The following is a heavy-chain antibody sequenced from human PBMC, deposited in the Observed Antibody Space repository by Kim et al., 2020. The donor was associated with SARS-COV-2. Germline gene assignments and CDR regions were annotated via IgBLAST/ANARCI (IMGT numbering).Heavy chain of an antibody. Sequence: RDGPSFQGQVTISADKSINTAYLQWSSLKASDTAIYYCARAAARLVGFDYWGQGTLVTVSS. D-gene: IGHD6-6*01. J-gene: IGHJ4*02. V-gene: IGHV5-51*01. CDR3: ARAAARLVGFDY.